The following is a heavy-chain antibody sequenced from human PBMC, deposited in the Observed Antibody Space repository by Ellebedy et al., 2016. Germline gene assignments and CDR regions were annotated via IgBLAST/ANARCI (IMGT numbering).Heavy chain of an antibody. D-gene: IGHD5-24*01. CDR2: ISSSSSTI. Sequence: GGSLRLSCAASGFTFSSYSMNWVRQAPGKGLEWVSYISSSSSTIYYADSVKGRFTISRDNAKNSLYLQMNSLRAEDTAVYYCARDDGVEMATIGLEDWGQGTLVTVSS. CDR3: ARDDGVEMATIGLED. CDR1: GFTFSSYS. V-gene: IGHV3-48*04. J-gene: IGHJ4*02.